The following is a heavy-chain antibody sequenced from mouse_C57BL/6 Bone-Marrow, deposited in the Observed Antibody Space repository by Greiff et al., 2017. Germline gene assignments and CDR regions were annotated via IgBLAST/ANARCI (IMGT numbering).Heavy chain of an antibody. CDR3: TTDYYYGSSPYYAMDY. D-gene: IGHD1-1*01. J-gene: IGHJ4*01. CDR1: GFNIKDDY. Sequence: EVKLQESGAELVRPGASVKLSCTASGFNIKDDYMHWVKQRPEQGLEWIGWIDPENGDTEYASKFQGKATITADTSSNTAYLQLSSLTSEDTAVYYCTTDYYYGSSPYYAMDYWGQGTSVTVSS. CDR2: IDPENGDT. V-gene: IGHV14-4*01.